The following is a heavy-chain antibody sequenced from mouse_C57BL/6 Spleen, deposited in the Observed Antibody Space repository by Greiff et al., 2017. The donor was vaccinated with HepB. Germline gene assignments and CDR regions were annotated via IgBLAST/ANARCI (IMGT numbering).Heavy chain of an antibody. Sequence: EVQGVESGGGLVQPGGSLSLSCAASGFTFTDYYMSWVRQPPGKALEWLGFIRNKANGYTTEYSASVKGRFTISRDNSQSILYLQMNALRAEDSATYYCARAYYSNYGGFDYWGQGTTLTVSS. V-gene: IGHV7-3*01. D-gene: IGHD2-5*01. CDR2: IRNKANGYTT. J-gene: IGHJ2*01. CDR3: ARAYYSNYGGFDY. CDR1: GFTFTDYY.